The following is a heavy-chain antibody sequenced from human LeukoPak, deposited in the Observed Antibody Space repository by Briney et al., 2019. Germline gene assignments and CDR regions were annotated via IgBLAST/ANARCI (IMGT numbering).Heavy chain of an antibody. CDR1: GGSISSSSYY. V-gene: IGHV4-39*01. D-gene: IGHD5-24*01. CDR3: ARLEDRDGYNYREA. Sequence: SETLSLTCTVSGGSISSSSYYWGWIRQPPGKGLEWIGSIYYSGSTYYNPSLKSRVTISVDTSKNQFSLKLSSVTAADTAVYYCARLEDRDGYNYREAWGQGTLVTVSS. CDR2: IYYSGST. J-gene: IGHJ5*02.